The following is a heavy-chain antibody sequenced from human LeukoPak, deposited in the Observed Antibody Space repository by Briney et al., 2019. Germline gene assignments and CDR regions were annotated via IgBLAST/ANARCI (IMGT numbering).Heavy chain of an antibody. CDR3: ARLVEGTIFGVVITDNWFDP. V-gene: IGHV5-51*01. CDR2: IDPGDSDT. J-gene: IGHJ5*02. CDR1: GSSFTSYW. Sequence: GESLKISCKGSGSSFTSYWIGWVRQMPGKGLEWMGIIDPGDSDTRYSTSFQGQVTISADKSISTAYLQWSSLKASDTAMYYCARLVEGTIFGVVITDNWFDPWGQGTLVTVSS. D-gene: IGHD3-3*01.